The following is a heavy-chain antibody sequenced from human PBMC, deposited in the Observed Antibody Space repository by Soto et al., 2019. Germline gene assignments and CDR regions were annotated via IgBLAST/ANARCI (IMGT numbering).Heavy chain of an antibody. D-gene: IGHD2-15*01. CDR2: IYYSGST. J-gene: IGHJ6*03. CDR1: GGSISSYY. Sequence: QGQLQESGPGLVKPSETLSLTCTVSGGSISSYYWSWIRQPPGKGLEWIGYIYYSGSTNYNPSLKSRVTISVDTSKNQFSLKLSSVTAADTAVYYCAKSLGYCSGGSCYSSKYYYYYMDVWGKGTTVTVSS. CDR3: AKSLGYCSGGSCYSSKYYYYYMDV. V-gene: IGHV4-59*01.